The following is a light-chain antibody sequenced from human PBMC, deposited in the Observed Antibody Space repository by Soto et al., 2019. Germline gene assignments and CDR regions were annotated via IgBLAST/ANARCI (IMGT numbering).Light chain of an antibody. CDR1: SSDVGGYKY. Sequence: QSVLTQPASVSGSPGQSITISCTGTSSDVGGYKYVSWYQQHPGKAPKLIIHEVSSRPSGVSSRFSGSKSGNTASLTISGLQAGDEADYYCSSYTSSATLVFGVGTKVTVL. V-gene: IGLV2-14*01. J-gene: IGLJ2*01. CDR2: EVS. CDR3: SSYTSSATLV.